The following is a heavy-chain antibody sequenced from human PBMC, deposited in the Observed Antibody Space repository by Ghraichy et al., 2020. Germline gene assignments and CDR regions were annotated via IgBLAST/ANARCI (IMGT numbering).Heavy chain of an antibody. V-gene: IGHV3-53*01. Sequence: GGSLRLSCAASGFIVSSNYMNWVRQAPGKGLEWVSIIYNDGRTSYADSVKGRFTISRDNSENTLYLQMNSLRVEDTAVYYCARDSYSKYWGQGTLVTVSS. J-gene: IGHJ4*02. CDR1: GFIVSSNY. D-gene: IGHD6-13*01. CDR2: IYNDGRT. CDR3: ARDSYSKY.